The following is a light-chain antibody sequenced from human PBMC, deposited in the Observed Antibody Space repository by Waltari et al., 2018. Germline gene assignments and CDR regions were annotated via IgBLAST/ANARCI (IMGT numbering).Light chain of an antibody. CDR2: KAS. CDR1: QSILTW. J-gene: IGKJ2*01. V-gene: IGKV1-5*03. CDR3: QQYSSHYT. Sequence: DIQMTQSPSTLSASVGDRVTITCRASQSILTWLAWYQQKPGKAPKLLLYKASNLQSGVPSRFSGSGSGTEFTLTISSLQPDDFATYYCQQYSSHYTFGQRTKLEIK.